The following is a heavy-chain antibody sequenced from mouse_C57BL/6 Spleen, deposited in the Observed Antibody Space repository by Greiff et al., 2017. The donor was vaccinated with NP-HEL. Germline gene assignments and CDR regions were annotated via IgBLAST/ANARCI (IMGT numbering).Heavy chain of an antibody. V-gene: IGHV1-50*01. CDR2: IDPSDSYT. CDR1: GYTFTSYW. Sequence: VQLQQPGAELVKPGASVKLSCKASGYTFTSYWMQWVKQRPGQGLEWIGEIDPSDSYTNYNQKFKGKATLTVDKSSSTAYMQLSSLTSEDSAVYYCARPDGYFDYWGQGTTLTVSS. J-gene: IGHJ2*01. CDR3: ARPDGYFDY.